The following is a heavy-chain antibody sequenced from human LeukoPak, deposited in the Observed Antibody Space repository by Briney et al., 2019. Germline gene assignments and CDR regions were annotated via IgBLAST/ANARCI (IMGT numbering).Heavy chain of an antibody. D-gene: IGHD1-26*01. CDR3: ARDIVGATLKSY. CDR1: GGSFSGYY. Sequence: SETLSLTCAVYGGSFSGYYWSWIRQPPGKGLEWIGSIYHSGSTYYNPSLKSRVTISVDTSKNQFSLKLSSVTAADTAVYYCARDIVGATLKSYWGQGTLVTVSS. CDR2: IYHSGST. J-gene: IGHJ4*02. V-gene: IGHV4-34*01.